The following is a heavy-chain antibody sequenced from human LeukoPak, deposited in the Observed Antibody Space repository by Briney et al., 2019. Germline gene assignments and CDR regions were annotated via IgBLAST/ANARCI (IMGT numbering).Heavy chain of an antibody. CDR1: GGSFSGYY. Sequence: PSETLSLTCAVYGGSFSGYYWSWIRQPPGKGLEWIGEINHSGSTNYNPSLKSRVTISVDTSKNQFSLELSSVTAADTAVYYCARGVRYSYGFDYWGQGTLVTVSS. CDR2: INHSGST. V-gene: IGHV4-34*01. CDR3: ARGVRYSYGFDY. D-gene: IGHD5-18*01. J-gene: IGHJ4*02.